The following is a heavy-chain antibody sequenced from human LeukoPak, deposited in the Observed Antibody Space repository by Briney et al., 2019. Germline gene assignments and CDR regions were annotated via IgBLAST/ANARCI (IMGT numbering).Heavy chain of an antibody. V-gene: IGHV3-64*01. D-gene: IGHD3-22*01. CDR1: GFTFSSYA. J-gene: IGHJ4*02. CDR2: ISSNGGST. Sequence: GGSLRLSCAASGFTFSSYAMHWVRQAPGKGLEYVSAISSNGGSTYYANSVKGRFTISRDNSKNTLYLQMGSLRAEDTAVYYCAKRDSSGSYPYYFDYWGQGTLVTVSS. CDR3: AKRDSSGSYPYYFDY.